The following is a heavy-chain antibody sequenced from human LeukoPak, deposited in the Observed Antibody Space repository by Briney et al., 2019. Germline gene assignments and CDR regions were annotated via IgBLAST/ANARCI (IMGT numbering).Heavy chain of an antibody. CDR1: GFTFSNYA. CDR3: ARDPNGDYIGAFDM. D-gene: IGHD4-17*01. V-gene: IGHV3-23*01. CDR2: IRGSDGGT. J-gene: IGHJ3*02. Sequence: PGGSLRLSCTVSGFTFSNYAMTWVRQAPGKGLEWVSSIRGSDGGTHYAGSVKGRFTISRDNSKNTPFLQMNSLRGEDTAIYYCARDPNGDYIGAFDMGGPGTMVTVSS.